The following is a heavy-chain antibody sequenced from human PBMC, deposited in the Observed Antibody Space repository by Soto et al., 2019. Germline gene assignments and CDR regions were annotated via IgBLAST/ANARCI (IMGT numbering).Heavy chain of an antibody. CDR2: IYHSGST. CDR3: AREIRGGATLYYYYGMDV. D-gene: IGHD3-16*01. Sequence: SETLSLTCAVSGYSISSGYYWGWIRQPPGKGLEWIGSIYHSGSTYYNPSLKSRVTISVDTSKNQFSLKLSSVTAADTAVYYCAREIRGGATLYYYYGMDVWGQGTTVTVSS. J-gene: IGHJ6*02. V-gene: IGHV4-38-2*02. CDR1: GYSISSGYY.